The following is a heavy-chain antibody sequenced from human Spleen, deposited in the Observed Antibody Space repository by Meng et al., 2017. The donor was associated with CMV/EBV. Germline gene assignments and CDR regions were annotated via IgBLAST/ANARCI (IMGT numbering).Heavy chain of an antibody. V-gene: IGHV3-53*01. CDR2: ICTGGIT. D-gene: IGHD2-21*01. Sequence: GESLKISCAASGFSVNSNFMNWVRQAPGKGLEWVSVICTGGITYYADSVKGRFTISRDNSKNTLHLHMNNLSPGDTAVYYCARDLRPCGGGMDVWGQGTTVTVSS. CDR3: ARDLRPCGGGMDV. CDR1: GFSVNSNF. J-gene: IGHJ6*02.